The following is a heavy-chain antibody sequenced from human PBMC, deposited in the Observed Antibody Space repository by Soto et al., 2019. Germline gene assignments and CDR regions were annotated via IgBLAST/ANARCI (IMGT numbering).Heavy chain of an antibody. D-gene: IGHD5-18*01. CDR1: GGTFSSYT. V-gene: IGHV1-69*02. Sequence: QVQLVQSGAELKKPGSSVKVSCKASGGTFSSYTFSWVRQAPGQGLEWMGRIIPMLGIANCAQKFQGRVTITADKSTSTAYMELSSLRSEDTAVYYCRNRGYSYGFVIYWGQGTLVTVSS. CDR3: RNRGYSYGFVIY. J-gene: IGHJ4*02. CDR2: IIPMLGIA.